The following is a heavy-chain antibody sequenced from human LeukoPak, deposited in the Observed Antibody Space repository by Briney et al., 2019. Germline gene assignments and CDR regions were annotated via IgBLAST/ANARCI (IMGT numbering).Heavy chain of an antibody. CDR1: GFIFGSDW. D-gene: IGHD3-10*01. Sequence: GGSLRLSCAAYGFIFGSDWMTWVRQAPGKGLEWVANINQDGRARQYVDSVKGRFTISRDNAKNSLYLQMNSLRAEDTAVYYCATSREYAYGPYWGQGTLVTVSS. J-gene: IGHJ4*02. V-gene: IGHV3-7*05. CDR3: ATSREYAYGPY. CDR2: INQDGRAR.